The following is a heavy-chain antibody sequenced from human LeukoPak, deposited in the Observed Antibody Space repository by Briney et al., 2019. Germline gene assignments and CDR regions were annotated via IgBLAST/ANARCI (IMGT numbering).Heavy chain of an antibody. CDR3: ARIDALVITIIIALDY. V-gene: IGHV5-51*01. CDR2: IYPGDSDT. Sequence: GESLKISCKGSGYSFTNYWIGWVRQMPGKGLEWMGIIYPGDSDTKYSPSFQGQVTISADKSISTAYLQWSSLKASDTAMYYCARIDALVITIIIALDYWGQGTLVTVSS. J-gene: IGHJ4*02. CDR1: GYSFTNYW. D-gene: IGHD3-22*01.